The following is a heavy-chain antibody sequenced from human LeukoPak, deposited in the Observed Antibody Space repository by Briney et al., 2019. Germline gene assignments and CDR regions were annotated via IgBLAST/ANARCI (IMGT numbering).Heavy chain of an antibody. CDR3: ARDSRYSDNSGYYYSHYYMDV. J-gene: IGHJ6*03. CDR2: INHSGST. V-gene: IGHV4-34*01. CDR1: GGSFSGYY. D-gene: IGHD3-22*01. Sequence: PSETLSLTCAVYGGSFSGYYWSWIRQPPGKGLEWIGEINHSGSTNYNPSLKSRVTISVDTSKNQFSLKLSSVTAADTAVYYCARDSRYSDNSGYYYSHYYMDVWGKGTTVTVSS.